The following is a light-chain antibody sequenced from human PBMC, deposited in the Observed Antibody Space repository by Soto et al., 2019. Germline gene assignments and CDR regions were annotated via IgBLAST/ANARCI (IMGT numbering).Light chain of an antibody. CDR1: SSDVGAYKH. V-gene: IGLV2-14*01. Sequence: QSALTQPASVSGSPGQSITISCTGTSSDVGAYKHVSWYQQHPGKAPKVMIYEVSNRPSGVSNRFSGSKSGNTASLTISGLQAEDEADYFCSSYSSSSTLFVFGTGTKVTVL. CDR2: EVS. J-gene: IGLJ1*01. CDR3: SSYSSSSTLFV.